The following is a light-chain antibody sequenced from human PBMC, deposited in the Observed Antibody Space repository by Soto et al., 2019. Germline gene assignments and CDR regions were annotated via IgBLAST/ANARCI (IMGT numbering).Light chain of an antibody. CDR3: QQYYSTPT. CDR2: WAS. Sequence: DIVMTQSPDSLAVSLGERATINCKSSQSVLYSSNNKNYLAWYQQKPGQPPKLLIYWASTRESGVPDRFSGSGSGTDFTHTISSLLAEDVAVYYCQQYYSTPTFGQGTKLESK. CDR1: QSVLYSSNNKNY. V-gene: IGKV4-1*01. J-gene: IGKJ2*01.